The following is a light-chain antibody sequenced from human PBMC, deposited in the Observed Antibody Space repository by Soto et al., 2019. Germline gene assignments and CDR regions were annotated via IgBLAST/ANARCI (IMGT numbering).Light chain of an antibody. V-gene: IGKV3-20*01. CDR2: GAS. J-gene: IGKJ1*01. Sequence: ELVMKMSPVTLSVSTREGATLSCRASQSVSNNYLAWYQQKPGQAPRLLIYGASNRATGIPDRFSGSGSGTDFTLTISRLEPEDIAVYYCLSSGRSGTFGQGTKVDI. CDR1: QSVSNNY. CDR3: LSSGRSGT.